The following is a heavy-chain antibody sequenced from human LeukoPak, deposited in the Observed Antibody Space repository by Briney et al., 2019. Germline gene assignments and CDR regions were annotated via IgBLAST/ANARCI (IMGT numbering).Heavy chain of an antibody. J-gene: IGHJ4*02. Sequence: GRSLRLSCAASGFTFSSYAMHWVRQAPGKGLEWVAVISYDGSNKYYADSVKGRFTISRDNSKNTLYLQMNSLRAEDTAVYYCASGEGYGYDYWGQGTLVTVSS. V-gene: IGHV3-30-3*01. CDR1: GFTFSSYA. CDR3: ASGEGYGYDY. CDR2: ISYDGSNK. D-gene: IGHD5-18*01.